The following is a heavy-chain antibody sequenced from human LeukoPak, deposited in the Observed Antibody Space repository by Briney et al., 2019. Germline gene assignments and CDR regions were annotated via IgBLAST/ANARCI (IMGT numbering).Heavy chain of an antibody. CDR1: GFTFTSSA. V-gene: IGHV1-58*02. Sequence: SVKVSCKAPGFTFTSSAMQWVRQARGQRLEWIGWIVVGSGNTNYAQKFQERVTITRDMSTSTAYMELSSLRSEDTAVYYCAADLGYSSGWSPYYYYGMDVWGQGTTVTVSS. CDR2: IVVGSGNT. J-gene: IGHJ6*02. CDR3: AADLGYSSGWSPYYYYGMDV. D-gene: IGHD6-19*01.